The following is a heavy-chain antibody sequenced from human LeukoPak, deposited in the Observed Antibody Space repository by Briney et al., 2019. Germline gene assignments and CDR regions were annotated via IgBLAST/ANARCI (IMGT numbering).Heavy chain of an antibody. Sequence: GGSLRLSCTASGFTFSDYSMNWVRQAPGKGLEWVSSISRRSRHVYYAGSVKGRFTISRDNAWNSLYLQMNSLRAEDMAVYFCVRDLLGSGSTTAYLHHWGQGALVTVSS. D-gene: IGHD1-1*01. CDR1: GFTFSDYS. CDR2: ISRRSRHV. CDR3: VRDLLGSGSTTAYLHH. J-gene: IGHJ1*01. V-gene: IGHV3-21*01.